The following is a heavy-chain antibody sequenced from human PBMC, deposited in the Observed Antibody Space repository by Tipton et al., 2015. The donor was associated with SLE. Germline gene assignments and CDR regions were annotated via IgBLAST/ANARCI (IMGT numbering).Heavy chain of an antibody. CDR1: GFTFSSYS. CDR2: ISSSSSSI. J-gene: IGHJ4*02. V-gene: IGHV3-48*01. CDR3: ARDSRGVSLYYFDY. Sequence: SLRLSCAASGFTFSSYSMNWVRQAPGKGLEWVSYISSSSSSIYYADSLKGRFTISRDNAKNSLYLQMNSLRAEDTAVYYCARDSRGVSLYYFDYWGQGTLVTVSS. D-gene: IGHD2-8*01.